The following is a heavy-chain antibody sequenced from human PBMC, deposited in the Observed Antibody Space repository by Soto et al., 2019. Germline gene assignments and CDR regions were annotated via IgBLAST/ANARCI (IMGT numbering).Heavy chain of an antibody. Sequence: QVQLVESGGGVVQPGRSLRLSCAASGFTFSSYGMHWVRQAPGKGLEWVAVISYDGSNKYYADSVKGRFTISRDNSKNTLYLQMNSLRAEDTAVYYCAKVVGGGDGRYNWKVGFDYWCQGTLVTVSS. CDR3: AKVVGGGDGRYNWKVGFDY. D-gene: IGHD1-20*01. CDR1: GFTFSSYG. J-gene: IGHJ4*02. V-gene: IGHV3-30*18. CDR2: ISYDGSNK.